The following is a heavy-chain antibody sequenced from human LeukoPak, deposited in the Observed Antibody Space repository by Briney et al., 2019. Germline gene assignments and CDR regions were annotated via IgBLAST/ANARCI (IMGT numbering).Heavy chain of an antibody. CDR3: ARTPAHPYYYDSSGYYDAFDI. CDR2: ISSSSSYI. Sequence: GRSLRLSCAASGFTFSSYSMNWVRQAPGKGLEWVSSISSSSSYIYYADSVKGRFTISRDNAKNSLYLQMNSLRAEDTAVYYCARTPAHPYYYDSSGYYDAFDIWGQGTMVTVSS. J-gene: IGHJ3*02. V-gene: IGHV3-21*01. CDR1: GFTFSSYS. D-gene: IGHD3-22*01.